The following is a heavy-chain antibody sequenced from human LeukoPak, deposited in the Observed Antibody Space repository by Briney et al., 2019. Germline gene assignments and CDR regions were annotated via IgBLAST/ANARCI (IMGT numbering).Heavy chain of an antibody. Sequence: ASVKVSCKASGYTFTGYYIHWVRQAPGQGLEWMGWINPKSGDTRYAQKFQGRVTMTRDTSISTAYMELSILRSDDTAFYYCARDSHYNSGRYAIDYWGQGTLVTVSS. V-gene: IGHV1-2*02. CDR2: INPKSGDT. J-gene: IGHJ4*02. CDR3: ARDSHYNSGRYAIDY. D-gene: IGHD6-19*01. CDR1: GYTFTGYY.